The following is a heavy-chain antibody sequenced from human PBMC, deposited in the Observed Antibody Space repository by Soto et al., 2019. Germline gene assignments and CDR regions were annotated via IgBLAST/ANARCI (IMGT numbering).Heavy chain of an antibody. CDR2: ISSSSSYI. D-gene: IGHD5-12*01. V-gene: IGHV3-21*01. CDR3: ARDPSIDVDPTYYYYYGMDV. J-gene: IGHJ6*02. CDR1: GFTFSSYS. Sequence: GGSLRLSCAASGFTFSSYSMNWVRQAPGKGLEWVSSISSSSSYIYYADSVKGRFTISRDNAKNSLYLQMNSLRAEDTAVYYCARDPSIDVDPTYYYYYGMDVWGQGTTVTVSS.